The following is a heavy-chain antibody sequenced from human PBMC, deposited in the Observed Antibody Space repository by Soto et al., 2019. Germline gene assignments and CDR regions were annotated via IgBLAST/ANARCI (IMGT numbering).Heavy chain of an antibody. D-gene: IGHD1-7*01. CDR3: ARGTYYSMDV. CDR2: INSDGSTT. Sequence: GGSLRLSCAATGFTFSNYWMHWVRQTPGKGLVWVSRINSDGSTTNYADSVKGRFTISRDSAKNTLYLQMNSLRAEDTAVYYCARGTYYSMDVWGQGTTVTV. CDR1: GFTFSNYW. J-gene: IGHJ6*02. V-gene: IGHV3-74*01.